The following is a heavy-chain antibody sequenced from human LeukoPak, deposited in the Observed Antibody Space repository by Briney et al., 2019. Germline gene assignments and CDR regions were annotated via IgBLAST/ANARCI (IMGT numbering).Heavy chain of an antibody. D-gene: IGHD1-26*01. Sequence: GGSLRLSCAASGFTFSSYWMHWVRQAPGKGLVWVSRINSDGSSTSYADSVKGRFTISRDNAKNTLYLQMNSLRAEDTAVYYCARDPYNGSYGDYYYYYMDVWGKGTTVTISS. CDR1: GFTFSSYW. J-gene: IGHJ6*03. CDR3: ARDPYNGSYGDYYYYYMDV. CDR2: INSDGSST. V-gene: IGHV3-74*01.